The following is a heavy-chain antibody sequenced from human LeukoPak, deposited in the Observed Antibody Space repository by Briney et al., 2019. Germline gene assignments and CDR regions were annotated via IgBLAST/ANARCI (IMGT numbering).Heavy chain of an antibody. CDR3: AREWWYLDY. CDR2: INDDGSAI. D-gene: IGHD2-15*01. CDR1: GFTFTSYS. Sequence: GGSLRLSCAASGFTFTSYSMTWVRQAPGRGLEWVAWINDDGSAIYYVDSVKGLFTFFRDNAKRSLFLQMTSQRAEDTAVYYCAREWWYLDYWGQGTLVTVSS. V-gene: IGHV3-7*05. J-gene: IGHJ4*02.